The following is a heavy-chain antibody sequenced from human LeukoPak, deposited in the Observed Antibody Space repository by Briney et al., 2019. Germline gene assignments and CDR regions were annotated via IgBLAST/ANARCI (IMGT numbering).Heavy chain of an antibody. CDR2: ISYDGSNK. J-gene: IGHJ3*02. V-gene: IGHV3-30-3*01. CDR1: GFSFSSYA. Sequence: GSLRLSCAASGFSFSSYAMHWVRQAPGKGLEWVAVISYDGSNKYCADSVKGRFTISRDNSKNTLYLQMNSLRAEDTAVYYCAREYDTMVRGVGDAFDIWGQGTMVTVSS. CDR3: AREYDTMVRGVGDAFDI. D-gene: IGHD3-10*01.